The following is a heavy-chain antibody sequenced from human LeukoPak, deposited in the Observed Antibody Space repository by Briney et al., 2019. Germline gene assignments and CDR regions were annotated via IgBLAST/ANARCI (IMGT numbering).Heavy chain of an antibody. Sequence: GGSLRLSCAASGFTFSNYAMSWVRQAPGKGLEWVSGISGSGANTYYVDSVKGRFTISRDNSKNTLYLQMNSLRAEDTAVYYCAKDRSDNSSWYCMDVWGQGTTVTVSS. D-gene: IGHD6-13*01. CDR1: GFTFSNYA. J-gene: IGHJ6*02. CDR2: ISGSGANT. V-gene: IGHV3-23*01. CDR3: AKDRSDNSSWYCMDV.